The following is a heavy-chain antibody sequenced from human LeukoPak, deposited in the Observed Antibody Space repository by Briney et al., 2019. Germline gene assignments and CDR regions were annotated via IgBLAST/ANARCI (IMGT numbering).Heavy chain of an antibody. CDR3: ARRGYSYGLHDY. J-gene: IGHJ4*02. Sequence: PSETLSLTCTVAGGSISSSSYYWGWIRQPPGKGLEWIGSIYYSGSTYYNPSLKSRVTISVDTSKNQFSLKLSSVTAADTAVYYCARRGYSYGLHDYWGQGTLVTVSS. CDR2: IYYSGST. CDR1: GGSISSSSYY. D-gene: IGHD5-18*01. V-gene: IGHV4-39*01.